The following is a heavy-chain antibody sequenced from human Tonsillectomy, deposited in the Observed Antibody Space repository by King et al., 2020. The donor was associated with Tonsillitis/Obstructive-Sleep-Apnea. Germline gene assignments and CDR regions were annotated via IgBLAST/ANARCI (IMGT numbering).Heavy chain of an antibody. V-gene: IGHV3-20*04. CDR2: INWNGGST. Sequence: EVQLVESGGGVVRPGGSLRLSCAASGFTFDDYGMSWVRQAPGKGLEWVSGINWNGGSTGYAESVKGRFTISRENAKNSLYLKMNSLSAEDTALYYCARVFRVLSRNYGSGSYYFDYWGQGTLVTVSS. CDR1: GFTFDDYG. CDR3: ARVFRVLSRNYGSGSYYFDY. D-gene: IGHD3-10*01. J-gene: IGHJ4*02.